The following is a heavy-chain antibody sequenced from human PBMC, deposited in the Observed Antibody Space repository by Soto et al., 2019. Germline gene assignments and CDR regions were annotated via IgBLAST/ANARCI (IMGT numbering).Heavy chain of an antibody. CDR1: GGTFSSYT. CDR3: ARDNNGVYSGYGNGPENNDY. Sequence: SVKVSCKASGGTFSSYTISWVRQAPGQGLEWMGRIIPILGIANYAQKFQGRVTITADKSTSTAYMELSSLRSEDTAVYYCARDNNGVYSGYGNGPENNDYWGQGTLVTVSS. D-gene: IGHD5-12*01. CDR2: IIPILGIA. V-gene: IGHV1-69*04. J-gene: IGHJ4*02.